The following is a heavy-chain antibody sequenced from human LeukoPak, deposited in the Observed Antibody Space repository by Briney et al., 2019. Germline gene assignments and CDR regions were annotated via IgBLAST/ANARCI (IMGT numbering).Heavy chain of an antibody. CDR3: ARVFTWNYEDFDY. Sequence: GGSLRLSCAASVFTVSSNYMSWVRQAPGKGLEGVSVIYSGGSTYYADSVKGRFTISRDNSKNTLYLQMNSLRAEDTAVYYCARVFTWNYEDFDYWGQGTLVTVSS. D-gene: IGHD1-7*01. CDR2: IYSGGST. CDR1: VFTVSSNY. J-gene: IGHJ4*02. V-gene: IGHV3-66*02.